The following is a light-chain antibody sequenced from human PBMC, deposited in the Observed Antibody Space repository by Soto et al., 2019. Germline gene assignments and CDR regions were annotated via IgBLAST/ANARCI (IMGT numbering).Light chain of an antibody. J-gene: IGKJ5*01. CDR2: DAS. CDR3: QQYNTYST. CDR1: QGISRW. V-gene: IGKV1-5*01. Sequence: DIQMTQSPSSVSASVGDRVSITCRASQGISRWLAWYQQKPGKAPKALIYDASTLRSGVPSRFSGGGSGTEFTLTISSLQPDDFATYYCQQYNTYSTFGQGTRLEI.